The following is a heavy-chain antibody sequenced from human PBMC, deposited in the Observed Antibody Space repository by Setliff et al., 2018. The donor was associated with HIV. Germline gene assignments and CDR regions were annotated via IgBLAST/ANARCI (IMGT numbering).Heavy chain of an antibody. J-gene: IGHJ4*02. CDR1: GFTFSNSG. V-gene: IGHV3-30*02. Sequence: GGSLRLSCAASGFTFSNSGMHWVRQAPGKGLECVAFIRNDGSNKEYADSVKGRFTISRDNSKNTLYLQMNSLRVEDTAVYYCARGSYSGYDLQLLNYWGQGTLVTVSS. D-gene: IGHD5-12*01. CDR2: IRNDGSNK. CDR3: ARGSYSGYDLQLLNY.